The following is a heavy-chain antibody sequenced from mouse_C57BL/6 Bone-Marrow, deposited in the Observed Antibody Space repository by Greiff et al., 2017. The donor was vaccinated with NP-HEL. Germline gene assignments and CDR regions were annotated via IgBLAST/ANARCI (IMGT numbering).Heavy chain of an antibody. V-gene: IGHV1-54*01. Sequence: VQRVESGAELVRPGTSVKVSCKASGYAFTNYLIEWVKQRPGQGLEWIGVINPGSGGTNYNEKFKGKATLTADKSSSTAYMELSSLTSEDSAVYFCARRRITAVVDFAYWGQGTLVTVSA. CDR1: GYAFTNYL. J-gene: IGHJ3*01. CDR3: ARRRITAVVDFAY. D-gene: IGHD1-1*01. CDR2: INPGSGGT.